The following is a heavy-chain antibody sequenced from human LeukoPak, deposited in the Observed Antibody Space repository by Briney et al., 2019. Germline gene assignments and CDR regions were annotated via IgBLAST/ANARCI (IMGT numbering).Heavy chain of an antibody. CDR1: GFTFISYG. Sequence: GGSLRLSCAASGFTFISYGMHWVRQAPGKGLEWVTVISYDGTNKYYADSVKGRFTISRDNSKCTLYLQMDSLRVDDTAVYYCAKARGSYLTAPPMDVWGQGTTVTVSS. J-gene: IGHJ6*02. CDR3: AKARGSYLTAPPMDV. CDR2: ISYDGTNK. V-gene: IGHV3-30*18. D-gene: IGHD1-26*01.